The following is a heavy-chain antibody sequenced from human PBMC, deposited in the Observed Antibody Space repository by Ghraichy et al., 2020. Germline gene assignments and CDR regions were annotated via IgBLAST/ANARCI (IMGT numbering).Heavy chain of an antibody. Sequence: GGSLRLSCAASGFTFSNYAMSWVRQAPGKGLEWISGISGSGSSTYYAGSVKGRFTISRDNSKNTLYLQMNSLRGEDTAVYHCAKDLYEAFWTIHYWGQGTQVTVSS. D-gene: IGHD3/OR15-3a*01. CDR3: AKDLYEAFWTIHY. CDR2: ISGSGSST. V-gene: IGHV3-23*01. J-gene: IGHJ4*02. CDR1: GFTFSNYA.